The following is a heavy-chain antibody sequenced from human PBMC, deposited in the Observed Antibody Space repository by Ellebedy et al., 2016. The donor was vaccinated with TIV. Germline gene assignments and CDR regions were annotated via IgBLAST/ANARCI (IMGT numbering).Heavy chain of an antibody. D-gene: IGHD5-12*01. V-gene: IGHV1-69*13. Sequence: SVKVSCKASGGTFSSFAISWVRQAPGQGREWMGGIIGMFGTASYAQKFLASVTITADELTSTAYMELSSLRSEDTAVYYCATHSGYHAISYLAYWGQGTLVTVSS. CDR3: ATHSGYHAISYLAY. CDR2: IIGMFGTA. CDR1: GGTFSSFA. J-gene: IGHJ4*02.